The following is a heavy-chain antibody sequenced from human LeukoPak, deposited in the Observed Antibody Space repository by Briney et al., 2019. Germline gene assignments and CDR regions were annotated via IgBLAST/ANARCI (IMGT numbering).Heavy chain of an antibody. CDR1: GYSISSAYY. CDR2: IYHNGST. D-gene: IGHD5-24*01. J-gene: IGHJ4*02. CDR3: ARREMATITSFDY. V-gene: IGHV4-38-2*01. Sequence: PSETLSLTCAVSGYSISSAYYWGWIRQPPGKGLEWIGNIYHNGSTYYNPSLKSRVTISVGTSKNQFSLKLSSVTAADTAVYYCARREMATITSFDYWGQGTLVTVSS.